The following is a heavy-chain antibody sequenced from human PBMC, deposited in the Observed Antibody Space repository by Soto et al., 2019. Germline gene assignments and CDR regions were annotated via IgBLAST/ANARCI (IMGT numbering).Heavy chain of an antibody. CDR3: ARLGGYYQAFDS. V-gene: IGHV4-59*08. CDR2: IYYSGST. J-gene: IGHJ4*02. Sequence: SETLSLTCTVSGGSISSYYWSWIRQPPGKGLEWIGYIYYSGSTKYNPSLKSRVTISVDTSKNQFSLRLTSVAAADTAVYYCARLGGYYQAFDSWGQGTLVTVSS. CDR1: GGSISSYY. D-gene: IGHD3-22*01.